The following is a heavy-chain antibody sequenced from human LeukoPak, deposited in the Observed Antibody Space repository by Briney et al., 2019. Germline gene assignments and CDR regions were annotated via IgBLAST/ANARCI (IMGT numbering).Heavy chain of an antibody. CDR1: GFTVSNNY. D-gene: IGHD5-24*01. CDR3: AKSPVEMAAGEYFQH. Sequence: GGSLRLSCAASGFTVSNNYMSWVRQAPGKGLEWVSAISGSGGSTYYADSVKGRFTISRDNSKNTLYLQMNSLRAEDTAVYYCAKSPVEMAAGEYFQHWGQGTLVTVSS. J-gene: IGHJ1*01. CDR2: ISGSGGST. V-gene: IGHV3-23*01.